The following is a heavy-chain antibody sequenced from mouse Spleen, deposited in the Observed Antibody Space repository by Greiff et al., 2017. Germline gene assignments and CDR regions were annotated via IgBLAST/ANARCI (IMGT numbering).Heavy chain of an antibody. CDR1: GYTFTSYW. CDR3: ARDYYDGSYPAYFDY. J-gene: IGHJ2*01. Sequence: QVQLQQPGAELVRPGSSVKLSCKASGYTFTSYWMHWVKQRPIQGLEWIGNIDPSDSETHYNQKFKDKATLTVDKSSSTAYMQLSSLTSEDSAVYYCARDYYDGSYPAYFDYWGQGTTLTVSS. D-gene: IGHD1-1*01. CDR2: IDPSDSET. V-gene: IGHV1-52*01.